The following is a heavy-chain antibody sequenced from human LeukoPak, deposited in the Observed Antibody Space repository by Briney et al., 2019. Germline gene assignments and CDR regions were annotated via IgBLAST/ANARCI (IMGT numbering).Heavy chain of an antibody. J-gene: IGHJ4*02. CDR1: GYTFTGYY. CDR2: INPNSGGT. CDR3: ARGTLSHDYVGY. V-gene: IGHV1-2*06. Sequence: ASVKVSCKASGYTFTGYYMHWVRQAPGQGLEWMGRINPNSGGTNYAQKFQGRVTMTRDTSISTAYMELSRLRSDDTAVYYCARGTLSHDYVGYWGQGPLVTVSS.